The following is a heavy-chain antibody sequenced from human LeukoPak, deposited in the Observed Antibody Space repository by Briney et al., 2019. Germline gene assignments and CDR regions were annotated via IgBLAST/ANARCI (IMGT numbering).Heavy chain of an antibody. Sequence: SETLSHTCAVYGGIFSGYSWNWIRQPAGKGLEGMGGINNSGSTHHNPSLKSRVTISIDPSKNQISLKLSSVTAADTAVYYCARGPESGSYFAWFGPWGQGTLVTVPS. CDR1: GGIFSGYS. CDR2: INNSGST. J-gene: IGHJ5*02. CDR3: ARGPESGSYFAWFGP. V-gene: IGHV4-34*01. D-gene: IGHD3-10*01.